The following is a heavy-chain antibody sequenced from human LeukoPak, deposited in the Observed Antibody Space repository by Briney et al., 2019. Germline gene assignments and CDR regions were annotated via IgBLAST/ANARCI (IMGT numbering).Heavy chain of an antibody. Sequence: GGSLRLSCAASGFTFDDYAMHWVRQAPGKGLEWVSGISWNSGSIGYADSVKGRFTISRDNAKNSLYLQMNSLRAEDTALYYCATARYYGSGSYYILDAFDIWGQGTMVTVSS. CDR2: ISWNSGSI. J-gene: IGHJ3*02. CDR3: ATARYYGSGSYYILDAFDI. V-gene: IGHV3-9*01. D-gene: IGHD3-10*01. CDR1: GFTFDDYA.